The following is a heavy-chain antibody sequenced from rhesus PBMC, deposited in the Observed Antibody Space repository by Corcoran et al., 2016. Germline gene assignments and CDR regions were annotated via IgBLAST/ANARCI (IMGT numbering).Heavy chain of an antibody. D-gene: IGHD2-21*01. CDR3: ARKVGGRSLDV. CDR2: IRRGGST. Sequence: VQLQRWGEGLGKPSEALSLTCAGYGGSLSGYWLGWIRQPPGKGLEWIGRIRRGGSTNYNPSLKSRFIILIDTSKNKFSLKLSSVTAADTAVYYRARKVGGRSLDVGGGGVLATVSS. V-gene: IGHV4-160*01. CDR1: GGSLSGYW. J-gene: IGHJ5-2*02.